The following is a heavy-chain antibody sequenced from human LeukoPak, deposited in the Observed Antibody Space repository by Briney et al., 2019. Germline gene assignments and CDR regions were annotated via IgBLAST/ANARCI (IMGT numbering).Heavy chain of an antibody. J-gene: IGHJ4*02. CDR3: ARDSTDNGDYVGYFDH. D-gene: IGHD4-17*01. V-gene: IGHV3-30*04. CDR2: ISYDGKDK. Sequence: GGSLRLSCAASGFTFSSHAMHWVRQGPGKGLEWVAVISYDGKDKDYTDSVKGRFTISRDNSKNTLYLQMNSLRTEDTAVYYCARDSTDNGDYVGYFDHWGQGTLVTVSS. CDR1: GFTFSSHA.